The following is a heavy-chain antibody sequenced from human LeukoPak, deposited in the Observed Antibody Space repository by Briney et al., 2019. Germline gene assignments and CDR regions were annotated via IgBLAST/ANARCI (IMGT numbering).Heavy chain of an antibody. V-gene: IGHV4-39*07. D-gene: IGHD4-17*01. J-gene: IGHJ4*02. Sequence: SETLSLTCTVSGGSISSSSYYWGWIRQPPGKGLEWIGSTYYSGSTYYNPSLKSRVTISVDTSKNQFSLKLSSVTAADTAVYYCASVGSVRFPPIDYWGQGTLVTVSS. CDR1: GGSISSSSYY. CDR2: TYYSGST. CDR3: ASVGSVRFPPIDY.